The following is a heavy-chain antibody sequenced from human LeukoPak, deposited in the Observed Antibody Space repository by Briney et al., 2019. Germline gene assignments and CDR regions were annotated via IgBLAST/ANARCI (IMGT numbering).Heavy chain of an antibody. Sequence: ASVKVSCKASGYTFTSYGISWVRQAPGQGLEWMGWISAYNGNTNYAQKLQGRVTMTTDTSTSTAYMELRSLRSDDTAVYYCARDSSGYYYYYYMDVWGKGTTVTVSS. D-gene: IGHD3-22*01. J-gene: IGHJ6*03. V-gene: IGHV1-18*01. CDR3: ARDSSGYYYYYYMDV. CDR2: ISAYNGNT. CDR1: GYTFTSYG.